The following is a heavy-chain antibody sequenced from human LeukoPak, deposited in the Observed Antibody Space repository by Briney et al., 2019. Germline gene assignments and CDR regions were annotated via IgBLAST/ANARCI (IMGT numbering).Heavy chain of an antibody. D-gene: IGHD3-10*01. CDR2: IHYTGST. V-gene: IGHV4-59*01. J-gene: IGHJ5*02. CDR3: ARGGYYGSGDDFRFDP. Sequence: ASETLSLTCTVSGGSISSYYWSWIRQSPGKGLECIGYIHYTGSTNYNPSLKSRVTISVETSKNQFSLKLKSATAADTAVYYCARGGYYGSGDDFRFDPWGQGTLVTVSS. CDR1: GGSISSYY.